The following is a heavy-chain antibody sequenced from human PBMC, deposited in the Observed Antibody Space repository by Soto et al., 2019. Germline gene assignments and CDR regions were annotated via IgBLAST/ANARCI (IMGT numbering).Heavy chain of an antibody. CDR1: GFTFSSYG. CDR2: IWYDGSNK. Sequence: GGSLRLSCAASGFTFSSYGMHWVRQAPGKGLEWVAVIWYDGSNKYYADSVKGRFTISRDNSKNTLYLQMNSLRAEDTAVYYCARDEDSSGYLTDYWGQGTLVTVYS. CDR3: ARDEDSSGYLTDY. V-gene: IGHV3-33*01. J-gene: IGHJ4*02. D-gene: IGHD3-22*01.